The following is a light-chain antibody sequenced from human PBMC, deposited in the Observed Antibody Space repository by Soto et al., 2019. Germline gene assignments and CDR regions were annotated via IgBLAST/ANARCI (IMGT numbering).Light chain of an antibody. CDR3: QQYDSSVT. J-gene: IGKJ5*01. CDR2: AAS. V-gene: IGKV3-20*01. CDR1: RIVSSSH. Sequence: EIVLTQSPGTLSLSPGERATLSCRASRIVSSSHLAWYQQKPGQAPRLLIYAASTRATGIPDRFSGSGSGTDFTLTINRLEPEDFAVFYCQQYDSSVTFGQGTRREI.